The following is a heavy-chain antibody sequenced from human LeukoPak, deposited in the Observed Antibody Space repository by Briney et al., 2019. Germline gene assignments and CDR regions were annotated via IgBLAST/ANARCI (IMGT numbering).Heavy chain of an antibody. D-gene: IGHD1-26*01. Sequence: GESLKISCKTSGSSFTRHWVAWVRQTPGKGLEWMGIVYPDDSDTRYSPAFQGQVTISADKSITTAYLHWSSRKASDTAVYYCARPSGTYFPFDYWGQGTLVTVSS. CDR1: GSSFTRHW. V-gene: IGHV5-51*01. CDR3: ARPSGTYFPFDY. J-gene: IGHJ4*02. CDR2: VYPDDSDT.